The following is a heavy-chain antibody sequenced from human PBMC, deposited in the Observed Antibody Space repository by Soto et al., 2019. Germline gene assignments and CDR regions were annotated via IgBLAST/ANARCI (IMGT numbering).Heavy chain of an antibody. V-gene: IGHV2-5*02. Sequence: QITLKESGPTLVKPTQTLTLTCTFSGFSLSTSGVGVGWIRQPPGKALEWLALIYWDDDKRYSPSLKSRLTITEDTXKTQLVLTMTNMDPVDTATYYCAHRQRTVYFDYWGQGTLVTVSS. CDR2: IYWDDDK. D-gene: IGHD4-17*01. CDR3: AHRQRTVYFDY. J-gene: IGHJ4*02. CDR1: GFSLSTSGVG.